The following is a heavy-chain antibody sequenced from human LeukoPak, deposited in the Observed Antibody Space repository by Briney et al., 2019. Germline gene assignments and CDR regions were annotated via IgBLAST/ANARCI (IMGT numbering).Heavy chain of an antibody. J-gene: IGHJ6*04. CDR1: GFTFSNAW. Sequence: PGGSLRLSCAASGFTFSNAWMSWVRQAPGKGLEWVGRIKSKTDGGTTDYAAPVKGRFTISRDDSINTLYLQMNSLKTEDTAVYYCTTDPDYYGSGSYLYYYGMDVWGKGTTVTVSS. D-gene: IGHD3-10*01. CDR3: TTDPDYYGSGSYLYYYGMDV. V-gene: IGHV3-15*01. CDR2: IKSKTDGGTT.